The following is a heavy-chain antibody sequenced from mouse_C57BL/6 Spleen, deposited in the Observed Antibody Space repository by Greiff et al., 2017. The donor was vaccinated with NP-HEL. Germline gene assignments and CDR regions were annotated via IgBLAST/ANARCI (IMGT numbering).Heavy chain of an antibody. V-gene: IGHV2-2*01. J-gene: IGHJ4*01. Sequence: QVHVKQSGPGLVQPSQSLSITCTVSGFSLTSYGVHWVRQSPGKGLEWLGVIWSGGSTDYNAAFISRLSISKDNSKSQVFFKMNSLQADDTAIYYCARNWEIGYDVDAMDYWGQGTSVTVSS. D-gene: IGHD2-2*01. CDR3: ARNWEIGYDVDAMDY. CDR2: IWSGGST. CDR1: GFSLTSYG.